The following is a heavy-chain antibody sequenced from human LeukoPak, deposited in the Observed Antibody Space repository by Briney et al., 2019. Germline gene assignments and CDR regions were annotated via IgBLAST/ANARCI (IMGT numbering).Heavy chain of an antibody. CDR2: INHSGST. V-gene: IGHV4-34*01. CDR3: ARVGVELLWFGESTRTYYFDY. J-gene: IGHJ4*02. CDR1: GGSFSGYY. D-gene: IGHD3-10*01. Sequence: SETLSLTSAVYGGSFSGYYWSWIRQPPGKGLEWIGEINHSGSTNYNPSLKSRVTISVDTSKNQFSLKLSSVTAADTAVYYCARVGVELLWFGESTRTYYFDYWGQGTLVTVSS.